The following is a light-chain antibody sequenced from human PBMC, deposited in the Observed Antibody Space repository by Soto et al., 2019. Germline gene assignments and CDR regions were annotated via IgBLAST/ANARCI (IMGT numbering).Light chain of an antibody. CDR1: SSDVGGYDY. Sequence: HSALTQPASVSGSPGQSITISCTGTSSDVGGYDYVSWYQQHPGTAPRLIIFEVTNRPSGVSNRFSGSKSGNTASLTISGLQAEDEADYYCTSYTSSSTQVFGTGTKVTVL. CDR3: TSYTSSSTQV. J-gene: IGLJ1*01. CDR2: EVT. V-gene: IGLV2-14*01.